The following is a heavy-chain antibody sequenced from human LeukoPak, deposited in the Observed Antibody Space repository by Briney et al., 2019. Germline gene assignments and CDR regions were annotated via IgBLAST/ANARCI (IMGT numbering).Heavy chain of an antibody. CDR1: GGSFSGYY. CDR3: ARGVILWYYGSGSYYPRGYGMDV. D-gene: IGHD3-10*01. CDR2: INHSGST. J-gene: IGHJ6*02. V-gene: IGHV4-34*01. Sequence: SETLSLTCAVYGGSFSGYYWSWIRQPPGKGLEWIGEINHSGSTNYNPSLKSRVTISVDTSKNQFSLKLSSVTAADTAVYYCARGVILWYYGSGSYYPRGYGMDVWGQGTTVTVSS.